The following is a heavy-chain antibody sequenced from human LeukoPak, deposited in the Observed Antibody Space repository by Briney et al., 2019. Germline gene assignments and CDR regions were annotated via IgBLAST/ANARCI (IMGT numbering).Heavy chain of an antibody. CDR2: INTDGTVT. D-gene: IGHD6-19*01. CDR3: ATKQWLAPPPDS. CDR1: GFTFSKYW. Sequence: GGSLRLSCAASGFTFSKYWMLWVRQAPGKGLESVSRINTDGTVTTYADSVKGRFTVSRDNADNTMFLQLNSVRDADTAVYYCATKQWLAPPPDSWGQGTPVTVSS. J-gene: IGHJ4*02. V-gene: IGHV3-74*01.